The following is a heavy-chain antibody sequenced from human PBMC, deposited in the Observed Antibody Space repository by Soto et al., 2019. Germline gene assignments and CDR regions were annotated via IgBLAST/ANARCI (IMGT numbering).Heavy chain of an antibody. CDR3: ARDRGAVTGQDVDY. V-gene: IGHV3-11*05. Sequence: QVQLEESGGGLVKPGGSLRLSCAASGFTFSAVYMSWIRQAPNKGLEYISYISSSGTSANYADSVKGRFTISRDNAKNSLYLQMNSLRAEDTAVYYCARDRGAVTGQDVDYWGQGALVTVSS. CDR2: ISSSGTSA. CDR1: GFTFSAVY. J-gene: IGHJ4*02. D-gene: IGHD6-19*01.